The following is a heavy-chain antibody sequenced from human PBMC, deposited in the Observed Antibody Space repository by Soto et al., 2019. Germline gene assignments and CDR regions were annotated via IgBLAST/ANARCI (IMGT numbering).Heavy chain of an antibody. CDR3: ARLPDSFYYYYGMDV. V-gene: IGHV5-51*01. Sequence: GESLKISCQGSGYSFTSYWIGWVRQMPGKGLEWMGIIYPGDSDTRYSPSFQGQVTISADKSISTAYLQWSSLKASDTAMYYCARLPDSFYYYYGMDVWGQGTTVTVSS. J-gene: IGHJ6*02. CDR2: IYPGDSDT. D-gene: IGHD2-15*01. CDR1: GYSFTSYW.